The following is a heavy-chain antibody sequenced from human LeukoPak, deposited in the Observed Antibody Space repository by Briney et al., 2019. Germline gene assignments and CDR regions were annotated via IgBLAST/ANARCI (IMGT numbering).Heavy chain of an antibody. D-gene: IGHD3-3*01. Sequence: PSETLSLTCAVYGGSFSGYYWSWLRQPPGKGLEWIGEINHSGSTNYNPSLKSRVTISVDTSKNQFSLKLSSVTAADTAVYYCAREAPSITIFGVVIPNWFDPWGQGTLVTVSS. CDR1: GGSFSGYY. J-gene: IGHJ5*02. CDR2: INHSGST. CDR3: AREAPSITIFGVVIPNWFDP. V-gene: IGHV4-34*01.